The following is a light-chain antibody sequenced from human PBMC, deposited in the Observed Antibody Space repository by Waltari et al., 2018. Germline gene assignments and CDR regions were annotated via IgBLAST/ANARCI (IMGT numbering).Light chain of an antibody. CDR2: EVH. CDR3: CSYAGGGTPRLL. CDR1: SSAVGHYHV. J-gene: IGLJ2*01. V-gene: IGLV2-23*02. Sequence: QSALTQPASVSGSPGQSITISCAGTSSAVGHYHVFSWYQQPPGKVPKLIIYEVHQRPSGVSDRFSGSKAGNTASLPISGLQPEDEANYYCCSYAGGGTPRLLFGGGTEVTVL.